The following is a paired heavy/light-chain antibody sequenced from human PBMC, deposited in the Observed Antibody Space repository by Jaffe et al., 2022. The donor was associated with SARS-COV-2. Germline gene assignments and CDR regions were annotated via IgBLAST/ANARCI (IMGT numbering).Heavy chain of an antibody. CDR1: GYTFTNYY. CDR2: INPSGGRT. J-gene: IGHJ5*02. CDR3: ARTDTSMITTS. Sequence: QVQLVQSGAEVKKPGASVKVSCKSSGYTFTNYYIHWVRQAPGQGLEWMGMINPSGGRTNYAQKFQDRVTVTRDTSTSTVDMELSSLRSDDTAVYFCARTDTSMITTSWGQGTLVTVSS. V-gene: IGHV1-46*01. D-gene: IGHD5-18*01.
Light chain of an antibody. V-gene: IGKV1-16*02. CDR2: AAS. CDR1: QGISNY. J-gene: IGKJ4*01. Sequence: DIQMTQSPSSLSASIGDRVTITCRASQGISNYLAWFQQKPGKAPKSLIYAASSLQSGVPSKFSGSGSGTDFTLTISSLQPEDFATYYCQQYHSYPLTFGGGTKVEIK. CDR3: QQYHSYPLT.